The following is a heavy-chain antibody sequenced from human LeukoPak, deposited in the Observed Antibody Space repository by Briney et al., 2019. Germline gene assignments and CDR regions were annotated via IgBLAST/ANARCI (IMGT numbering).Heavy chain of an antibody. CDR3: ARADGYITHDAFDI. CDR1: GFTFSSYA. J-gene: IGHJ3*02. CDR2: ISYDGSNK. V-gene: IGHV3-30*04. Sequence: GGSLRLSCAASGFTFSSYAMHWVRQPPGKGLEWVAVISYDGSNKYYADSVKGRFTISRDNSKNTLYLQMNSLRAEDTAVYYCARADGYITHDAFDIWGQGTMVTVSS. D-gene: IGHD5-12*01.